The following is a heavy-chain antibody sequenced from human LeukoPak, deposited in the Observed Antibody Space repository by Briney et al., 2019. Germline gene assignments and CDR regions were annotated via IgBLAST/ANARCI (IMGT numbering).Heavy chain of an antibody. CDR1: GFTFSSYA. Sequence: GGSLTLSCAASGFTFSSYAMHWVRQAPGKGLEWVAVISYDGSNKYYADSVKGRFTISRDNSKNTLYLQMNSLRAEDTAVYYCARGFTVVTTNWFDPWGQGTLVTVSS. J-gene: IGHJ5*02. D-gene: IGHD4-23*01. CDR2: ISYDGSNK. V-gene: IGHV3-30*04. CDR3: ARGFTVVTTNWFDP.